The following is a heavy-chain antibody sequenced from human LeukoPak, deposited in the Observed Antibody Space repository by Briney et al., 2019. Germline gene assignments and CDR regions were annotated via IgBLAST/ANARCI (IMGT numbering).Heavy chain of an antibody. CDR3: ARVQTTNYYYYMDV. V-gene: IGHV1-2*02. J-gene: IGHJ6*03. Sequence: GASVKVSCKASGYTFTGYYMHWVRQAPGQGLEWMGWINPNSGGTNYAQKFQGRVTMTRDMSTSTVYMELSSLRSEDTAVYYCARVQTTNYYYYMDVWGKGTTVTVSS. CDR2: INPNSGGT. D-gene: IGHD1-7*01. CDR1: GYTFTGYY.